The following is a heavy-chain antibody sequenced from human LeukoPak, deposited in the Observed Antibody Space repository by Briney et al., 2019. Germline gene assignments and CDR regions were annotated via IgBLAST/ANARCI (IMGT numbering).Heavy chain of an antibody. CDR2: IKKDGSEK. Sequence: PGWSLRFSCAASGFTFSSYWMSWVRQAPGKGLEWVANIKKDGSEKYYVDSVKGRFTISRDNAKNSLYLQMNSLRAEDTAVYYCARPMNDLAGDTFDYWGQGTLVTVSS. CDR1: GFTFSSYW. V-gene: IGHV3-7*05. D-gene: IGHD1-1*01. J-gene: IGHJ4*02. CDR3: ARPMNDLAGDTFDY.